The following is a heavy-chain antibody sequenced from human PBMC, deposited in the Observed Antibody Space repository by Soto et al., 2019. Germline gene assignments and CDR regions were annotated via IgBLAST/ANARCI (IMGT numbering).Heavy chain of an antibody. J-gene: IGHJ5*02. D-gene: IGHD6-13*01. CDR1: GGSISSYY. CDR2: IYYSGST. Sequence: SETLFLTCTVSGGSISSYYWSWIRQPPGKGLEWIGYIYYSGSTNYNPSLKSRVTISVDTSKNQFSLKLSSVTAADTAVYYCARDPYSSSSFWFDPWGQGTLVTVSS. V-gene: IGHV4-59*01. CDR3: ARDPYSSSSFWFDP.